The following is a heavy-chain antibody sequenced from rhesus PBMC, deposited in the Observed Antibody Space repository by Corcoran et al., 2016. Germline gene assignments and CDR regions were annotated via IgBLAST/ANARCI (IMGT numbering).Heavy chain of an antibody. CDR3: ASDRYCTGSGCYALDY. V-gene: IGHV4-169*02. D-gene: IGHD2-21*01. Sequence: QLQLQESGPGLVKPSETLSVTCAVSGGSISSSYWSWIRQAPGTGLEWIGYIYGIGSSTHYNPPLKRRVTLSVDTSKNQLSLKLSSVTAADTAVYYCASDRYCTGSGCYALDYWGQGALVTVSS. CDR2: IYGIGSST. CDR1: GGSISSSY. J-gene: IGHJ4*01.